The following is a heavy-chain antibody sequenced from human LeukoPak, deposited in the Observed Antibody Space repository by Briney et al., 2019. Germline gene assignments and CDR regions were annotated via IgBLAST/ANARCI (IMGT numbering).Heavy chain of an antibody. CDR3: ARSIAARHRWFDP. J-gene: IGHJ5*02. Sequence: PVKVSCKASGGTFSSSAISWVRQAPGQGLEWMGGIIPIFGTANYAQKFQGRVTITTDESTSTAYMELSSLRSEDTAVYYCARSIAARHRWFDPWGQGTLVTVSS. CDR2: IIPIFGTA. D-gene: IGHD6-6*01. V-gene: IGHV1-69*05. CDR1: GGTFSSSA.